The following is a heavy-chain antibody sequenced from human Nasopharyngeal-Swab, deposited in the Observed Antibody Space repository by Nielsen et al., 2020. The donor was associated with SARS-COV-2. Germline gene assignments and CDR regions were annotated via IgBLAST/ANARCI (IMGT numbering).Heavy chain of an antibody. CDR3: ARGFGYGDPLCFDY. D-gene: IGHD4-17*01. J-gene: IGHJ4*02. V-gene: IGHV1-69*13. Sequence: SVKVSCKASGGTFSNYAISWVRQAPGQGLEWMGGIIPIFGTANYAQKFQGRVTITADESTSTAYMELSSLRSEDTAVYYCARGFGYGDPLCFDYWGQGTLVTVSS. CDR2: IIPIFGTA. CDR1: GGTFSNYA.